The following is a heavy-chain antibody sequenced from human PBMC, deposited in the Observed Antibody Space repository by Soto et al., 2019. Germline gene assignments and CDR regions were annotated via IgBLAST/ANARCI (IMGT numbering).Heavy chain of an antibody. D-gene: IGHD6-13*01. V-gene: IGHV3-23*01. CDR2: ISGSGGST. J-gene: IGHJ6*02. CDR3: APNTAAGTVYYYYGMDV. CDR1: GFTFSSYA. Sequence: GGSLRLSCAASGFTFSSYAMSWVRQAPGKGLEWVSAISGSGGSTYYADSVKGRFTISRDNSKNTLYLQMNSLRAEDTAVYYCAPNTAAGTVYYYYGMDVWGQGTTVTVSS.